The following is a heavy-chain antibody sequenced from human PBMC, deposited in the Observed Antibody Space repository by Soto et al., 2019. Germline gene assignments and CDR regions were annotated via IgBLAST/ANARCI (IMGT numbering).Heavy chain of an antibody. Sequence: EVQLVESGGGLVQPGGSLRLSCAASGFTVSSNYMSWVRQSPWKGLAWVSVIYSGGSAYYADSVKGRFTISRDNSKNTLDLQMNSLRAEDTAVYYCARHGYSYGGGYFDYWGQGTLVTVSS. D-gene: IGHD5-18*01. CDR2: IYSGGSA. V-gene: IGHV3-66*04. J-gene: IGHJ4*02. CDR1: GFTVSSNY. CDR3: ARHGYSYGGGYFDY.